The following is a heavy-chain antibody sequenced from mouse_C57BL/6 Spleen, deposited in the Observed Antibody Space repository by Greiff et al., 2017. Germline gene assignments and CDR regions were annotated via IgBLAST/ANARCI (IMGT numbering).Heavy chain of an antibody. V-gene: IGHV1-81*01. CDR3: ARGNDYGNYLFAMDD. CDR2: IYPRSGNT. J-gene: IGHJ4*01. D-gene: IGHD2-1*01. Sequence: VQLQQSGAELARPGASVKLSCTASGYTFTSYGISWVKQRPGQGLEWIGEIYPRSGNTYYNEKFKGKATLTADKSSSTAYMELRSLTSEDSAVYFCARGNDYGNYLFAMDDWGQGTSVTVSS. CDR1: GYTFTSYG.